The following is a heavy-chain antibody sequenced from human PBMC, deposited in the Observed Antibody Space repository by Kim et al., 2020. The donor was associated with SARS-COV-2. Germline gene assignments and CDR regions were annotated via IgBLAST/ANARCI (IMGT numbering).Heavy chain of an antibody. CDR3: ARETTIFGVVNTNWFDP. Sequence: GGSLRLSCAASGFTFSSYGMHWVRQAPGKGLEWVAVIWYDGSKKYYADSVKGRCTISRDNSKNTLYLQMNSLRADDTAVYYCARETTIFGVVNTNWFDPWREGTLVTVSS. J-gene: IGHJ5*02. D-gene: IGHD3-3*01. V-gene: IGHV3-33*01. CDR1: GFTFSSYG. CDR2: IWYDGSKK.